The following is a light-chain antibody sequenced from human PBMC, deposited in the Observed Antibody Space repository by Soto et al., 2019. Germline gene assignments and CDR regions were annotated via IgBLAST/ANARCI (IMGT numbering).Light chain of an antibody. CDR1: QSVSSN. J-gene: IGKJ1*01. V-gene: IGKV3-15*01. CDR3: QQYKNWPT. Sequence: EIVMTQSPATLSVSPGERATLSCRASQSVSSNLAWYQQKLGQAPRLLIYGASTRATGIPARLSGSGSGTEFPLTISSLQSEDFAVYYCQQYKNWPTFGQGTKVEIK. CDR2: GAS.